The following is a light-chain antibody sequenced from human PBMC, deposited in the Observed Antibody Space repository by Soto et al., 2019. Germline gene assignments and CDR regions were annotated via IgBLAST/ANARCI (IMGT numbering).Light chain of an antibody. CDR3: QSYDSSLSGVV. CDR1: SSNIGAGYD. CDR2: GNS. V-gene: IGLV1-40*01. Sequence: QSVLTQPPSVSGAAGQRVTISCTGCSSNIGAGYDVHWYQQLPGTAPKLLIYGNSNRPSGVPDRFSGSKSGTSASLAITGLQAEDEAYYYCQSYDSSLSGVVFGGGTKLTV. J-gene: IGLJ2*01.